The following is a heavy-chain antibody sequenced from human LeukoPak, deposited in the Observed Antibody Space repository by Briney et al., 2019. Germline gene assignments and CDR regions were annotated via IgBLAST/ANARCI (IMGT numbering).Heavy chain of an antibody. Sequence: GGSLRLSCVGSGFTFSRYVMNWVRQAPGKGLECISTITTAGGTTYYTDSVKGRLTISRDNSKDTLYLQMDSLRAEDTAVYYCAKSLLQWDAFDLWGQGTVVTVSS. CDR1: GFTFSRYV. CDR2: ITTAGGTT. V-gene: IGHV3-23*01. D-gene: IGHD6-19*01. J-gene: IGHJ3*01. CDR3: AKSLLQWDAFDL.